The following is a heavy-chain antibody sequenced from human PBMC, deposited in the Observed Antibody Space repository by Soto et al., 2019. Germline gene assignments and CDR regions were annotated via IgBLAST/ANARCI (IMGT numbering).Heavy chain of an antibody. CDR1: GGSFSGYY. CDR2: INHSGST. V-gene: IGHV4-34*01. CDR3: ARPTYCSSTNCNDAFDI. J-gene: IGHJ3*02. Sequence: SETLSLTCAVYGGSFSGYYWSWIRQPPGKGLEWIGEINHSGSTNYNPSLKSRVTISVDTSKNQFSLKLRSVTAADTAVYYCARPTYCSSTNCNDAFDIWGQGTMVS. D-gene: IGHD2-2*01.